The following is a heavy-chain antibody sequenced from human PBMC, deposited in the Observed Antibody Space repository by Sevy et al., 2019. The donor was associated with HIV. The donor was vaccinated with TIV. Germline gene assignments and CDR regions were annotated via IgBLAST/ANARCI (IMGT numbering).Heavy chain of an antibody. CDR2: ISSTSSYI. CDR1: GFTFSTYS. CDR3: AREYNSGWRKFNLFDP. Sequence: GGSLRLSCAASGFTFSTYSMNWVRQAPGKGLEWVSSISSTSSYIDYAYSVKGRFTISRDNAKNSLYLQMNNLRAEDTAVYYCAREYNSGWRKFNLFDPWGQGTLVTVSS. V-gene: IGHV3-21*01. J-gene: IGHJ5*02. D-gene: IGHD6-19*01.